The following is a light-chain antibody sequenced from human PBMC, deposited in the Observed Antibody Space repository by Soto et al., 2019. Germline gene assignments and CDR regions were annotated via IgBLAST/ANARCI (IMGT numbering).Light chain of an antibody. CDR1: MRDVGAYNL. CDR3: SAYTARSTLV. Sequence: QSVLTQPPSVSAAPGQKVTISCSGTMRDVGAYNLVSWYQQHPGTAPKLIIYEVRNRPSGISSRFSGSRSGNTASLTISGLQSEDEGDYYCSAYTARSTLVFGGGTQLTVL. J-gene: IGLJ7*01. CDR2: EVR. V-gene: IGLV2-14*01.